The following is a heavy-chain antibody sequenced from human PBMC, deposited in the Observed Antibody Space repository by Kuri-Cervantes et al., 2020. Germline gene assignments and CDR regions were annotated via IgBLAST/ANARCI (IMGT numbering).Heavy chain of an antibody. CDR1: GGSFTGYY. J-gene: IGHJ5*02. D-gene: IGHD3-22*01. CDR3: ARRDYYDSSGYPNWFDP. CDR2: ISHLGNT. V-gene: IGHV4-34*01. Sequence: GSLRLSCAVYGGSFTGYYWNWLRQSPGKGLEWIGDISHLGNTNYNPSLKSRVTISAVTSRSQFSLKLSSVTAADTAVYYCARRDYYDSSGYPNWFDPWGQGTLVTVSS.